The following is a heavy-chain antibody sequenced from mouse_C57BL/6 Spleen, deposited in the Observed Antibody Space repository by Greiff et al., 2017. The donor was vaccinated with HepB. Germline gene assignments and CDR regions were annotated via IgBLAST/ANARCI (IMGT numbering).Heavy chain of an antibody. Sequence: VQLQESGPELVKPGASVKLSCKASGYTFTSYDINWVKQRPGQGLEWIGWIYPRDGSTKYNEKFKGKATLTVDTSSSTAYMELHSLTSEDSAVYFCARGEYYYGSTSYYFDYWGQGTTLTVSS. CDR3: ARGEYYYGSTSYYFDY. CDR1: GYTFTSYD. V-gene: IGHV1-85*01. J-gene: IGHJ2*01. CDR2: IYPRDGST. D-gene: IGHD1-1*01.